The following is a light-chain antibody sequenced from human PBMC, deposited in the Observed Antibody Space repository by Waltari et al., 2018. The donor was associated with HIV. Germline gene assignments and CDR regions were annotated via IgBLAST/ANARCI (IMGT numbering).Light chain of an antibody. CDR1: QSVSSN. J-gene: IGKJ1*01. Sequence: EVVMTQSPATLSVSPGERVTLSCRASQSVSSNLAWYQQTPGQAPSLLIYDASTRASGVPARFSGSGSGTDFTLTITSLQSEDFAVYYCQQYNNWPPWTFGQGTRVQSK. CDR2: DAS. CDR3: QQYNNWPPWT. V-gene: IGKV3-15*01.